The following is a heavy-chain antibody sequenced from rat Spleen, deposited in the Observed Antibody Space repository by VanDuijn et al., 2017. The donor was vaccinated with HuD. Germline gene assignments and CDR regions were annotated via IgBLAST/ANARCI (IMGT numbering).Heavy chain of an antibody. CDR1: GFSLITKQ. D-gene: IGHD1-7*01. Sequence: QVQLKASGPGLVQPSQTLSLTCTVSGFSLITKQVHWVRQPPGKGLERMGGIWGGESPSDNQAIKSRMSITRDTSKSQVFLKMNSLQTEDTAMYFCAGHTMGIDFDYWGQGVMVTVSS. CDR2: IWGGESP. CDR3: AGHTMGIDFDY. J-gene: IGHJ2*01. V-gene: IGHV2-1*01.